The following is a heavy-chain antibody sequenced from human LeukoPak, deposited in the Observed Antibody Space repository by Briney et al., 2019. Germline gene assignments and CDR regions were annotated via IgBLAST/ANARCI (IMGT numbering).Heavy chain of an antibody. J-gene: IGHJ4*02. CDR2: ISYDGSNK. CDR1: GFTFSSYG. Sequence: GGSLRLSCAASGFTFSSYGMHCVRQAPGKGLEWVAVISYDGSNKYYADSVKGRFTISRDNSKNTLYLQMNSLRAEDTAVYYCATATATEVDYWGQGTLVTVSS. CDR3: ATATATEVDY. V-gene: IGHV3-30*03.